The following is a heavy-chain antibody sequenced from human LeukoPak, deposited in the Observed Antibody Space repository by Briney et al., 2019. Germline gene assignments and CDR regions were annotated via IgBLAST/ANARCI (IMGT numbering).Heavy chain of an antibody. CDR2: IRYDGSNK. V-gene: IGHV3-30*02. Sequence: PGGSLRLSCAASVCTFSSYGMNCVRQAPGKGLEWVAFIRYDGSNKYYADSVKGRFTISRDNSKNTLYLQMNSLRAEDTAVYYCAKDTYYYDSSAYLGSDYWGQGTLVTVSS. CDR1: VCTFSSYG. J-gene: IGHJ4*02. D-gene: IGHD3-22*01. CDR3: AKDTYYYDSSAYLGSDY.